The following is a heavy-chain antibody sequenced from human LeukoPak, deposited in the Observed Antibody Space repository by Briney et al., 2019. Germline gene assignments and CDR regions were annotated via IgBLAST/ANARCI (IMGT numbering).Heavy chain of an antibody. J-gene: IGHJ6*03. CDR2: ISGTGGST. CDR1: GFTFSTYA. CDR3: ARGPSITMVRGGQWYYYMDV. Sequence: GGSLRLSCAASGFTFSTYAMTWVRQAPGKGLEWVSLISGTGGSTYYADSVKGRFTISRDNSKNTLYLQMNSLRAEDTAVYYCARGPSITMVRGGQWYYYMDVWGKGTTVTISS. V-gene: IGHV3-23*01. D-gene: IGHD3-10*01.